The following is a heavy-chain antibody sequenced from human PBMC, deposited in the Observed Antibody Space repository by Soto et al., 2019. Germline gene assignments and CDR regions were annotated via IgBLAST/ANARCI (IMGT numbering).Heavy chain of an antibody. CDR1: GYTFTSYA. J-gene: IGHJ4*02. V-gene: IGHV1-3*01. CDR2: INAGNGNT. CDR3: ARPRAPLYSSSWYTY. Sequence: ASVKVSCKASGYTFTSYAMHWVRQAPGQRLEWMGWINAGNGNTKYSQKFQGRVTITRDTSASTAYMELSSLRSEDTAVYYCARPRAPLYSSSWYTYWGQGTLVTVPQ. D-gene: IGHD6-13*01.